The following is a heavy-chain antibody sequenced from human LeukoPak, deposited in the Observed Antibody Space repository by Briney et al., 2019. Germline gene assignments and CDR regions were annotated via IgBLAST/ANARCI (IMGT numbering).Heavy chain of an antibody. J-gene: IGHJ6*04. D-gene: IGHD3-10*02. CDR1: GFTFDDYT. CDR3: AELGITMIGGV. V-gene: IGHV3-43*01. CDR2: ISWDGGST. Sequence: PGGSLRLSCAASGFTFDDYTMHWVRQARGKGLEWVSLISWDGGSTYYADSVKGRFTISRDNAKNSLYLQMNSLRAEDTAVYYCAELGITMIGGVWGKGTTVTISS.